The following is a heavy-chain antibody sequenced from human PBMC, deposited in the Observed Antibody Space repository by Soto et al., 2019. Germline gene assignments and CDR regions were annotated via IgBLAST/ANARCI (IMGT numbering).Heavy chain of an antibody. CDR3: ARRVYPDKSKCLDP. CDR2: ISADNRNT. V-gene: IGHV1-18*01. CDR1: GYMFDEYG. Sequence: QVQLVQSEGELKKPGASVKVSCKASGYMFDEYGVTWVRQAPGQGLEWMGWISADNRNTNYAQAFRGRFTMTTDASTSTAYMERRSLRSDDTAIYYCARRVYPDKSKCLDPWGQGTLVTVPS. J-gene: IGHJ5*02. D-gene: IGHD3-16*01.